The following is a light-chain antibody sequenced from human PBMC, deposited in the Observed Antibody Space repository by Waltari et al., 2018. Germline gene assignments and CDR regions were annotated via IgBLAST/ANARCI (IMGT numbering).Light chain of an antibody. Sequence: QSDLTQPPSVSGSHGQSITISCTGTSSDVGGYNYDSWYQQHPGKAPKLMIYDVSNRPSGVSNRFSGSKSGNTASLTISGLQAEDEADYYCSSYTSSSTLVFGGGTKLTVL. CDR2: DVS. V-gene: IGLV2-14*03. CDR1: SSDVGGYNY. J-gene: IGLJ2*01. CDR3: SSYTSSSTLV.